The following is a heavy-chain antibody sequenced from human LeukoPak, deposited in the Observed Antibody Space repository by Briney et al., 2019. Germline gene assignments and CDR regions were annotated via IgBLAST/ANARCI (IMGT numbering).Heavy chain of an antibody. V-gene: IGHV3-23*01. D-gene: IGHD6-19*01. Sequence: GGSLRLSCAASGFTFSSYAMSWVRQAPGKGLEWVSAISGSGGSTYYADSVKGRFTISRDNSKNTLYLQMNSLRAEDTAVYYCARDRVSSGWRVTNSDAFDIWGQGTMVTVSS. CDR3: ARDRVSSGWRVTNSDAFDI. J-gene: IGHJ3*02. CDR1: GFTFSSYA. CDR2: ISGSGGST.